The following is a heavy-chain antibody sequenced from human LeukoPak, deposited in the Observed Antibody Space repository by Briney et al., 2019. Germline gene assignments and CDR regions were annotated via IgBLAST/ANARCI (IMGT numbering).Heavy chain of an antibody. Sequence: PGGSLRLSCAASGFTFDDYAMHWVRQTPGKGLEWVSGISGDSGTIGYADSVKGRFTISRDNAKNSLYLQVNSLRAEDTALYYCAKDYYGSGPFDYWGQGTLVTVSS. V-gene: IGHV3-9*01. CDR3: AKDYYGSGPFDY. D-gene: IGHD3-10*01. CDR2: ISGDSGTI. CDR1: GFTFDDYA. J-gene: IGHJ4*02.